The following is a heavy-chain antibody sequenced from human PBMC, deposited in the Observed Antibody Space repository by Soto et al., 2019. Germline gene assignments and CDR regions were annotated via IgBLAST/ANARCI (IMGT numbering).Heavy chain of an antibody. CDR2: IHYSGST. J-gene: IGHJ4*02. Sequence: SETLSLTCSVSGGSISSHYWSWIRQPTGPELEWIGYIHYSGSTNYNPSLMSRVNIAVDTSKNQFSLMLNSVTAADTAVYYCEREYCTNGVCHFDYWGQGTLVTVSS. CDR1: GGSISSHY. V-gene: IGHV4-59*11. CDR3: EREYCTNGVCHFDY. D-gene: IGHD2-8*01.